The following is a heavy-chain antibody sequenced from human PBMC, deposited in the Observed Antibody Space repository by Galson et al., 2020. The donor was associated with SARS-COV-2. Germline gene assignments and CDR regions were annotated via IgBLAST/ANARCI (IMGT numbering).Heavy chain of an antibody. CDR2: IYYSGRT. CDR1: GGSISSGGYY. J-gene: IGHJ6*02. V-gene: IGHV4-31*03. D-gene: IGHD3-9*01. Sequence: ASETLSLTCTVSGGSISSGGYYWSWIRQHPGKGLEWIGYIYYSGRTYYNPSLKSRVTISVDTSKNQFSLKLSSVTAADTAVYYCARDHVLRYFDWPAKYYGMDVWGQGTTVTVSS. CDR3: ARDHVLRYFDWPAKYYGMDV.